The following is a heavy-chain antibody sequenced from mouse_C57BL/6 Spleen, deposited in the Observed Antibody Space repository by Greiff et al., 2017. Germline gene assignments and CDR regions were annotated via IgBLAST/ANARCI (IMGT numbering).Heavy chain of an antibody. D-gene: IGHD1-1*01. J-gene: IGHJ2*01. CDR3: TRDYGSSYDFDY. CDR1: GFNIKDYY. CDR2: IDPEDGDT. V-gene: IGHV14-1*01. Sequence: EVQLQPSGAELVRPGASVKLSCTASGFNIKDYYMHWVKQRPEQGLEWIGRIDPEDGDTEYAPKFQGKATMTADTSSNTAYLQLSSLTSEDTAVYYCTRDYGSSYDFDYWGQGTTLTVSS.